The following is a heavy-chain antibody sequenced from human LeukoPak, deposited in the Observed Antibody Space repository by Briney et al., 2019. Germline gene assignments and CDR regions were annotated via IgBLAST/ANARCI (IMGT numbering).Heavy chain of an antibody. CDR1: GGSISSGSYY. V-gene: IGHV4-39*01. CDR2: IYYSGST. D-gene: IGHD2-2*01. J-gene: IGHJ4*02. CDR3: ARPPSYCGSTTCPFDY. Sequence: SQTLSLTCTVSGGSISSGSYYWSWIRQPPGKGLEWIGSIYYSGSTYYNPSLKSRLTISVGTSKNQFSLNLSSVTAADTALYYCARPPSYCGSTTCPFDYWGQGTLVTVSS.